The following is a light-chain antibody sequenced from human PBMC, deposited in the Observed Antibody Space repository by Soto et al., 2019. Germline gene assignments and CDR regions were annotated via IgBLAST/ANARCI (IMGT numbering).Light chain of an antibody. CDR1: QSVSSSY. Sequence: EIVLTQSPGTLSLSPGERSTLSCMASQSVSSSYLAWYQQKPGQATRLLIYGASSRATGIPDRFSGSGSGTDFSLTISRLEPEDFAVYYCQQYDTSPRTVGQVTKVEIK. V-gene: IGKV3-20*01. CDR3: QQYDTSPRT. J-gene: IGKJ1*01. CDR2: GAS.